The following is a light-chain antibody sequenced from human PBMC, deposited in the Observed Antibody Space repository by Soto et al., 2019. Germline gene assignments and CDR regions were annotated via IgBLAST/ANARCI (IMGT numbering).Light chain of an antibody. CDR3: QHYGNSPLT. J-gene: IGKJ5*01. Sequence: EIVLTQSPGTLSLSPGERATLSCMSSQSVSNNYLAWYQQKPGQAPRLLIYGASNRATGIPDRFSGSGSGTDFTLTISRLEPEDFAVYYCQHYGNSPLTFGQGTRLEI. V-gene: IGKV3-20*01. CDR1: QSVSNNY. CDR2: GAS.